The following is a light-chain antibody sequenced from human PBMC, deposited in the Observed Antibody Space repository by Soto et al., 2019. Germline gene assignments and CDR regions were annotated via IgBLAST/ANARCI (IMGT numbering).Light chain of an antibody. V-gene: IGKV4-1*01. Sequence: DIVMTQSPDSLAVSLGERATINCKSSQSLLYSVNNKDYLAWYQQKPGQPPRLLIYWASSRESGVPDRFSGSGSSTDFALTNNSLPADDVALYYWQHYYTLPLNFGGGAKVEI. CDR2: WAS. CDR3: QHYYTLPLN. J-gene: IGKJ4*01. CDR1: QSLLYSVNNKDY.